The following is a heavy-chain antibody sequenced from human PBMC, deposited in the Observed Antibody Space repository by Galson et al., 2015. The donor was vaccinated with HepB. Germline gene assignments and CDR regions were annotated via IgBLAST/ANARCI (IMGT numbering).Heavy chain of an antibody. J-gene: IGHJ6*02. CDR1: GFTFSDYY. CDR2: ATSSSSYR. D-gene: IGHD3/OR15-3a*01. CDR3: ARDMRDWGIFGLAVKGVGNCYGMDV. Sequence: SLRLSCAASGFTFSDYYMSWIRQAPGKGLEWISYATSSSSYRSYADSVKGRFTISRDNAKNALYLQMNSLRAEDTAVYYCARDMRDWGIFGLAVKGVGNCYGMDVWGQGTTVTVSS. V-gene: IGHV3-11*05.